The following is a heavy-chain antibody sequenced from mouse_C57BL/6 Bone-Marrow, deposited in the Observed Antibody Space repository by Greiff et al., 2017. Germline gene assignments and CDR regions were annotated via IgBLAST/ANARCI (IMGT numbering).Heavy chain of an antibody. CDR2: IYPTSGRT. CDR3: ARSGPLGRSFDY. V-gene: IGHV1-55*01. J-gene: IGHJ2*01. Sequence: QVQLQQPGAELVKPGASVKMSFKASGYTFTSYWITWVKQRPGQGLEWIGDIYPTSGRTNYNEKFKSKAILTVDTSSNTAYMQLSSLTSEDSAVFDCARSGPLGRSFDYWGQGTTLTGSS. CDR1: GYTFTSYW. D-gene: IGHD4-1*01.